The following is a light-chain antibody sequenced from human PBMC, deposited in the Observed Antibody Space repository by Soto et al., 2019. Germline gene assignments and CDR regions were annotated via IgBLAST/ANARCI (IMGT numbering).Light chain of an antibody. J-gene: IGKJ2*01. Sequence: DIQMTQSPSTLSASLGDRITITCRASQDISNWMAWYQQKPGKAPILLIYDASILQSGVPSRFSGSGSGTQFTLTITSLQPADFATYYCQQYNSFPPYTFGLGTKLEIK. CDR1: QDISNW. CDR2: DAS. CDR3: QQYNSFPPYT. V-gene: IGKV1-5*01.